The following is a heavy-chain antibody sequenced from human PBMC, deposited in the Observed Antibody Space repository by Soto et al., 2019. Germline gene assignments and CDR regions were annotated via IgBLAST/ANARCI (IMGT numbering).Heavy chain of an antibody. V-gene: IGHV3-64*01. J-gene: IGHJ4*02. CDR3: ARASKLGSGSYSNDY. CDR1: GFTFSSYP. Sequence: GSLRLSCAASGFTFSSYPMHWVRQAPGKGLEYVSAITGSGGSTYYANSVKGRFTISRDNSKNTLYLQMGSLRTEDMAVYYCARASKLGSGSYSNDYWGQGSLVTVSS. D-gene: IGHD3-10*01. CDR2: ITGSGGST.